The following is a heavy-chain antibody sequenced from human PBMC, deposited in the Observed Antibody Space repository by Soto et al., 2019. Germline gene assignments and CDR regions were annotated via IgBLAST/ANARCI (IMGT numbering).Heavy chain of an antibody. J-gene: IGHJ4*02. CDR1: GGSISSGGYY. Sequence: QVQLQESGPGLVKPSQTMSLTCTVSGGSISSGGYYWSWIRQHPGKGLEWIGYIYYSGSTYYNPSLTSRVTISVDTANNQFSLKLSSVTAADTAVYYCAGSIYGDSVYFDYWGQGTLVTFSS. CDR3: AGSIYGDSVYFDY. D-gene: IGHD4-17*01. CDR2: IYYSGST. V-gene: IGHV4-31*03.